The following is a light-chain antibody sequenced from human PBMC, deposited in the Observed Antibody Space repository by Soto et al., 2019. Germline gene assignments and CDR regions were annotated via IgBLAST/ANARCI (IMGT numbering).Light chain of an antibody. CDR3: QSYDSSLSGSGV. CDR2: GNS. V-gene: IGLV1-40*01. J-gene: IGLJ1*01. CDR1: SSNIGAGYD. Sequence: VLTQPPSVSWAPGQRVTISCTGSSSNIGAGYDVHWYQQLPGTAPKLLIYGNSNRPSGVPDRFSGSKSGTSASLAITGLQAEDEADYYCQSYDSSLSGSGVFGNGTKVTVL.